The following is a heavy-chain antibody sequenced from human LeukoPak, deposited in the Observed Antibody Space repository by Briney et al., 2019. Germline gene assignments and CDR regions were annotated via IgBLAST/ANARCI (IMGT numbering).Heavy chain of an antibody. V-gene: IGHV1-24*01. CDR2: FDPEDGET. D-gene: IGHD3-9*01. CDR1: GYTLTELS. J-gene: IGHJ6*02. CDR3: ATDRDDILAKGNYYYGMDV. Sequence: ASVKVSCKVSGYTLTELSMHWVRQAPRKGLEWMGGFDPEDGETIYAQKFQGRVTMTEDTSTDTAYMELSSLRSEDTAVYYCATDRDDILAKGNYYYGMDVWGQGTTVTVSS.